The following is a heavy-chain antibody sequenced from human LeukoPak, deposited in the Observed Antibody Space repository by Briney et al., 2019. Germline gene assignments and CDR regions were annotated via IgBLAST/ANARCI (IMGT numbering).Heavy chain of an antibody. CDR2: IYYSGST. J-gene: IGHJ4*02. CDR3: ARARIAVAGTDY. V-gene: IGHV4-31*03. D-gene: IGHD6-19*01. Sequence: PSETLSLTCTVSGGSISSGGYYWSWIRQHPGKGLEWIGYIYYSGSTNYNPSLKSRVTISVDTSKNQFSLKLSSVTAADTAVYYCARARIAVAGTDYWGQGTLVTVSS. CDR1: GGSISSGGYY.